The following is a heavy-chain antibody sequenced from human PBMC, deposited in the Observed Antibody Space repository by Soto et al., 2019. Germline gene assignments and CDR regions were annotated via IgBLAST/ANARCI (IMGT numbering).Heavy chain of an antibody. J-gene: IGHJ6*02. V-gene: IGHV1-69*13. Sequence: SVKVSCKASGGTFSSYAISWVRQAPGQGLEWMGGIIPIFGTANYAQKFQGRVTITADESTSTAYMELSSLRSEDTAVYYCARAGTIAAGYYYGMDVWGQGTTVTVSS. CDR3: ARAGTIAAGYYYGMDV. D-gene: IGHD6-13*01. CDR2: IIPIFGTA. CDR1: GGTFSSYA.